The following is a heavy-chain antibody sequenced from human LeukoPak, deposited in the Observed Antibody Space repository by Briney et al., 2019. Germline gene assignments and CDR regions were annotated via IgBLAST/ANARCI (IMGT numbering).Heavy chain of an antibody. Sequence: GGTLRLSCAASGFTFSSYGMSWVRQAPGKGLEWVSAISGSGGSTYYADSVKGRFTISRDNSKNTLYLQMNSLRAEDTAVYYCARDTYYGSGRETQGDDYWGQGTLVTVSS. V-gene: IGHV3-23*01. CDR3: ARDTYYGSGRETQGDDY. J-gene: IGHJ4*02. D-gene: IGHD3-10*01. CDR1: GFTFSSYG. CDR2: ISGSGGST.